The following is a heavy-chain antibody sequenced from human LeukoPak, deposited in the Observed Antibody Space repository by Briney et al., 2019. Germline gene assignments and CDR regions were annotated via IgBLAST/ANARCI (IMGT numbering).Heavy chain of an antibody. D-gene: IGHD1-26*01. J-gene: IGHJ4*02. CDR3: ARDQAFSGSYGKAPFLFDY. V-gene: IGHV1-18*01. Sequence: GASVKVSCKASGYTFTSYGISWVLQAPGQGLEWMGWISAYNGNTNYAQKLQGRVTMTTDTSTSTAYMELRSLRSDDTAVYYCARDQAFSGSYGKAPFLFDYWGQGTLVTVSS. CDR2: ISAYNGNT. CDR1: GYTFTSYG.